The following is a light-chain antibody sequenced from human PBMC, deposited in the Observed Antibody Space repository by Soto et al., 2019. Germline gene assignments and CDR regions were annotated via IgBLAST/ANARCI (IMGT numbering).Light chain of an antibody. Sequence: QSVLTQPPSVSAAPGQKVTLSCSGSSSNIGEHFVSWYQHIPVTAPKPVIHDTSGRPSGIPDRFSGSKSGTSAILGITGLQTGDEATYYCWTWDSSLSARVFGGGTQLTVL. V-gene: IGLV1-51*01. CDR2: DTS. CDR1: SSNIGEHF. CDR3: WTWDSSLSARV. J-gene: IGLJ3*02.